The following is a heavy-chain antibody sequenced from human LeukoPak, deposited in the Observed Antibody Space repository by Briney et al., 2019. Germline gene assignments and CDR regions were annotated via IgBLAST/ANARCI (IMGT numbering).Heavy chain of an antibody. J-gene: IGHJ5*02. CDR2: IYPGDSDT. CDR3: ARRNSMVRGALDP. D-gene: IGHD3-10*01. V-gene: IGHV5-51*01. CDR1: GYSFINYW. Sequence: GESLKISCKASGYSFINYWLGWVRQRPGKVLGWIGIIYPGDSDTRYSPSFQGQVTISADRSISTAFLQWNSLKPSDSAIYYCARRNSMVRGALDPWGQGTLVTVSS.